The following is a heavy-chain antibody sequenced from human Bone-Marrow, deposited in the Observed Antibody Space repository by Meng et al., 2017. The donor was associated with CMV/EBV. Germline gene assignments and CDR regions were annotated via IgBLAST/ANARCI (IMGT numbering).Heavy chain of an antibody. CDR1: GPTFSHAW. D-gene: IGHD1-26*01. J-gene: IGHJ4*02. CDR3: ATTQVGVTDY. Sequence: GESLKISCAVSGPTFSHAWMSWVRQAPGKGLEWVGRIKSTTDGGTTDYAAPVKGRFTISSDDSKNTVHLQMNSLKSEDTAVYYCATTQVGVTDYWGQGTLVTVSS. CDR2: IKSTTDGGTT. V-gene: IGHV3-15*01.